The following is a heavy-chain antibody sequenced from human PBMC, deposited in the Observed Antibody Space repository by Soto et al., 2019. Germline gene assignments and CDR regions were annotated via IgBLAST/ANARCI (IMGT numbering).Heavy chain of an antibody. J-gene: IGHJ5*02. CDR3: ASWGSRRSPHSNWFAT. CDR1: VYNVATYW. D-gene: IGHD3-16*01. CDR2: IYSGGSYT. V-gene: IGHV5-51*01. Sequence: GASLKISWECAVYNVATYWMASVRQMAEKGLEWMGIIYSGGSYTRYSPSFQAGFTISADKSISTPSLQWSSLKASDTATYYCASWGSRRSPHSNWFATWGQGTLVTGSS.